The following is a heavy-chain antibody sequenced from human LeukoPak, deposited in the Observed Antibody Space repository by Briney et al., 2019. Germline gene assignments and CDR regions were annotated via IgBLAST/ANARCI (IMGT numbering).Heavy chain of an antibody. V-gene: IGHV3-21*01. J-gene: IGHJ4*02. D-gene: IGHD2-2*01. Sequence: PGGSLRLSCAASGFTFSIYSMNWVRQAPGKGLEWVSSLSGSSNYIFYADSVKGRFTISRDNAKNSLFLQMNSLRAEDRAVYYCARDRCSSTSCFIDYWGQGTLVTVSS. CDR1: GFTFSIYS. CDR2: LSGSSNYI. CDR3: ARDRCSSTSCFIDY.